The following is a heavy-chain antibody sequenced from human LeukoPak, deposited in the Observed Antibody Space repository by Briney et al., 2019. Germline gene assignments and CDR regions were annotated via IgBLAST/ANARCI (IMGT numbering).Heavy chain of an antibody. V-gene: IGHV4-34*01. Sequence: SETLSLTCAVYGGSFSGYYWSWIRQPPGKGLEWIGEINHSGSTNYNPSLKSRVTISVDTSKNQFSLKLNSVTAADTAVYYCARGNYDYSGSFGKDWFDPWGQGTLVTVSS. D-gene: IGHD4-11*01. CDR2: INHSGST. CDR3: ARGNYDYSGSFGKDWFDP. CDR1: GGSFSGYY. J-gene: IGHJ5*02.